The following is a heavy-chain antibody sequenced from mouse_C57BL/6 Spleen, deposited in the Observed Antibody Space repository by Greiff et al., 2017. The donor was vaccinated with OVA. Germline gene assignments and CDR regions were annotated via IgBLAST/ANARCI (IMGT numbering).Heavy chain of an antibody. J-gene: IGHJ4*01. V-gene: IGHV1-39*01. CDR1: GYSFTDYN. CDR2: INPNYGTT. D-gene: IGHD1-1*01. Sequence: LVESGPELVKPGASVKISCKASGYSFTDYNMNWVKQSNGKSLEWIGVINPNYGTTSYNQKFKGKATLTVDQSSSTAYMQLNSLTSEDSAVYYCARRHYYGSSYVGYAMDYWGQGTSVTVSS. CDR3: ARRHYYGSSYVGYAMDY.